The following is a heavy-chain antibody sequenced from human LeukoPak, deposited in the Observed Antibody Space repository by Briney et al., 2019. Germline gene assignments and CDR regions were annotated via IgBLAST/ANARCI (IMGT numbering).Heavy chain of an antibody. J-gene: IGHJ4*02. CDR1: GFTFSSYS. Sequence: GGSLRLSCAASGFTFSSYSMNWARQAPGKGLEWVSSISSSGSYIYYADSVKGRFTISRDDSKNTLYLQMNSLKTEDTAVYYCTTDEQVASHWGQGTLVTVSS. D-gene: IGHD2-15*01. CDR2: ISSSGSYI. CDR3: TTDEQVASH. V-gene: IGHV3-21*03.